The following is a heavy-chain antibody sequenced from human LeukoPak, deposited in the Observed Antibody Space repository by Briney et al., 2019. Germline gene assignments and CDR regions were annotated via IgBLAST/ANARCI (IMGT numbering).Heavy chain of an antibody. V-gene: IGHV3-21*01. CDR1: GFTFSSYS. CDR3: ARGTYYDCSSTSCYEGPVDV. CDR2: ISSSSSYI. Sequence: TGGSLRLSCAASGFTFSSYSMNWVRQAPGKGLEWVSSISSSSSYIYYADSVKGRFTISRDNAKNSLYLQMNSLRAEDTAVYYCARGTYYDCSSTSCYEGPVDVWGRGTTVTISS. J-gene: IGHJ6*04. D-gene: IGHD2-2*01.